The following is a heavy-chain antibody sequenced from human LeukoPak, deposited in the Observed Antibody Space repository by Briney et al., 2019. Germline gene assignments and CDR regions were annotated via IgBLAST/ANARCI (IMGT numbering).Heavy chain of an antibody. Sequence: PGGSLRLSCAASGFTFSSYSMNWVRQAPGKGLEWVSSISSSSSYIYYADSVKGRFTISRDNAKNSLYLQMNSLRAEDTAVYYCARDLYYDSSGYYGGYFDYWGQGTLVTVSS. CDR3: ARDLYYDSSGYYGGYFDY. V-gene: IGHV3-21*01. J-gene: IGHJ4*02. CDR1: GFTFSSYS. CDR2: ISSSSSYI. D-gene: IGHD3-22*01.